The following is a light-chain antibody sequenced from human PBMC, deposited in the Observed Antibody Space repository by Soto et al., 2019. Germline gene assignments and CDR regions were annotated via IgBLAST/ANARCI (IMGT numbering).Light chain of an antibody. Sequence: QSALTQPASVSASPGQSVTISCTGTSNDVGRYDYVSWYQQHPHKAPKLIIYEVSNRPSGVSDRFSGSKSGNTASLTISGLQAEDEADYFCSSYTSTNTHVLFGGGTKLTVL. V-gene: IGLV2-14*03. CDR1: SNDVGRYDY. CDR3: SSYTSTNTHVL. J-gene: IGLJ2*01. CDR2: EVS.